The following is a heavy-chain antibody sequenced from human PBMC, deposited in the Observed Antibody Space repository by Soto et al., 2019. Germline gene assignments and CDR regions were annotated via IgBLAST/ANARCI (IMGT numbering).Heavy chain of an antibody. J-gene: IGHJ4*02. D-gene: IGHD3-10*01. CDR2: MYYSGST. CDR3: ARDVGDDYGDY. Sequence: QVQLQESGPGLVKPSETLSLTCTVSGGSIRTYYWSWIRQPPGKGLEWIGDMYYSGSTNYNPSLKSRVTISVDTSKNQFSLKLSSVTAADTAVYYCARDVGDDYGDYWGQGTLVTVSS. CDR1: GGSIRTYY. V-gene: IGHV4-59*01.